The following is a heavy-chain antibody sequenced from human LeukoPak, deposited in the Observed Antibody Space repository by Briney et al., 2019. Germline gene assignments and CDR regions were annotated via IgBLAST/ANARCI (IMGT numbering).Heavy chain of an antibody. CDR2: IYYSGST. CDR1: GGSISSYY. CDR3: ATDISGPFDY. Sequence: SETLSLTCTVSGGSISSYYWSWIRQPPGKGLEWIGYIYYSGSTNYNPSLKSRVTISVDTSKNQFSLKLSSVTAEDTAVYYCATDISGPFDYWGQGTLVTVSS. D-gene: IGHD5-12*01. J-gene: IGHJ4*02. V-gene: IGHV4-59*01.